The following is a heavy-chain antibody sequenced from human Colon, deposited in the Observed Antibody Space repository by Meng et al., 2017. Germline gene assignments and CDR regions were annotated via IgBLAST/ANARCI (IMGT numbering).Heavy chain of an antibody. J-gene: IGHJ4*02. CDR3: AKESGYNGGWDHLDY. CDR2: ISRTGAFI. V-gene: IGHV3-23*04. Sequence: EGQLGESGGGLVQPGGSLRLSCAASGFTFSTYDMNWVRQAPGKGLEWVSAISRTGAFIYYADSVKGRFTISRDNSRSTLYLEINTLRVDDTAVYYCAKESGYNGGWDHLDYWGQGTLVTVSS. CDR1: GFTFSTYD. D-gene: IGHD6-19*01.